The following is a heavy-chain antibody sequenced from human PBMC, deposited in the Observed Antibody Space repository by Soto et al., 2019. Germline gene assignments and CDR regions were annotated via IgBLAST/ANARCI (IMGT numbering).Heavy chain of an antibody. CDR2: ISGSGGST. D-gene: IGHD1-26*01. CDR3: ARDRDEWGGENYFDY. V-gene: IGHV3-23*01. Sequence: PGGSLRLSCAASGFTFSSYAMSWVRQAPGKGLEWVSAISGSGGSTYYADSVKGRFTISRDNSKNTLYLQMNSLRAEDTAVYYCARDRDEWGGENYFDYWGQGTLVTVSS. J-gene: IGHJ4*02. CDR1: GFTFSSYA.